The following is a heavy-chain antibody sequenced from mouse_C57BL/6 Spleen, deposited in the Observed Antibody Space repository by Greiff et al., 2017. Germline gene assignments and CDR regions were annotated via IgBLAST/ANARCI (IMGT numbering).Heavy chain of an antibody. CDR2: IDPSDSYT. CDR3: ASPYYYGSSSYAMDY. D-gene: IGHD1-1*01. V-gene: IGHV1-50*01. J-gene: IGHJ4*01. Sequence: QVQLQQPGAELMKPGASVKLSCKASGYTFTSYWMQWVKQRPGQGLEWIGEIDPSDSYTNYNQKFKGKATLTVDTSSSTAYMQLSSLTSEDYAVYYCASPYYYGSSSYAMDYWGQGTSVTVSS. CDR1: GYTFTSYW.